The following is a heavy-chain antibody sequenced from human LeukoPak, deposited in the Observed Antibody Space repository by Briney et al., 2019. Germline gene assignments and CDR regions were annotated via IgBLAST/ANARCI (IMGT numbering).Heavy chain of an antibody. CDR1: GGSFSGYY. CDR3: ARGRRVGSWFDP. J-gene: IGHJ5*02. D-gene: IGHD1-14*01. Sequence: ASETLSLTCAVYGGSFSGYYWSWIRQPPGKGLEWIGEINHSGSTNYNPSLKSRVTISVDTSKNQFSLKLSSVTAADTAVYYCARGRRVGSWFDPWGQGTLVTVSS. V-gene: IGHV4-34*01. CDR2: INHSGST.